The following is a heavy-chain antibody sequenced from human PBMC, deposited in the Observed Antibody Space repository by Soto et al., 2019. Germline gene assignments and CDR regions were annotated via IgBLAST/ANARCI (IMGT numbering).Heavy chain of an antibody. CDR3: AKGGGYYTTSYFDY. D-gene: IGHD3-3*01. Sequence: GGSLRLSCAASGFTFNNYAMSWVRQAPGKGLEWVSVISGGGGTTYHADSVKGRFTISRDNSKNTLYLQINSLRAEDTAVYFCAKGGGYYTTSYFDYWGQGTLVTVSS. V-gene: IGHV3-23*01. CDR1: GFTFNNYA. CDR2: ISGGGGTT. J-gene: IGHJ4*02.